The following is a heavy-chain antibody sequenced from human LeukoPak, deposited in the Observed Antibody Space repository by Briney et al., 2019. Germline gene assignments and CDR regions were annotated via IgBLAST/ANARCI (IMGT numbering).Heavy chain of an antibody. CDR1: GFTFSSYW. J-gene: IGHJ4*02. CDR3: ARENGYKVFDY. V-gene: IGHV3-7*03. CDR2: IKPDGSDK. Sequence: GGSLRLSCAASGFTFSSYWMSWVRQAPGKGLEWVAQIKPDGSDKYYVDSVKGRFTISRDNAKNTLYLQMDSLRAEDTAVYYCARENGYKVFDYWGQGTLVTVSS. D-gene: IGHD5-24*01.